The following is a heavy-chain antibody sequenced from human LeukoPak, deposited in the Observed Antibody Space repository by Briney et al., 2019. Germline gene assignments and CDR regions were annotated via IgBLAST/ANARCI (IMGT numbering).Heavy chain of an antibody. CDR3: ARRSYYDSSGYYGGWFDP. D-gene: IGHD3-22*01. V-gene: IGHV4-39*01. Sequence: SETLSLTCTVSGDFISSSSYYWGWIRQPPGKGLEYIGSIYYSGSTYYNPSLKSRVTISVDTSKNQFSLRLSSVTAADTAVYYCARRSYYDSSGYYGGWFDPWGQGTLVTVSS. CDR2: IYYSGST. CDR1: GDFISSSSYY. J-gene: IGHJ5*02.